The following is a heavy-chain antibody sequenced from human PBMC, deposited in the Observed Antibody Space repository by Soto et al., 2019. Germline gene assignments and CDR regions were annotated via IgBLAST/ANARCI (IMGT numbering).Heavy chain of an antibody. V-gene: IGHV3-11*06. Sequence: LRLSCAASGFTFSDYYMSWVRQAPGRGLEWISYSSNSGTFARYATSVKGRFTISRDNAKNSLYLQMNSLRAEDTAVYYCTRDHYDILTGGYSYYGMDVWGQGTTVTVSS. J-gene: IGHJ6*02. CDR3: TRDHYDILTGGYSYYGMDV. D-gene: IGHD3-9*01. CDR2: SSNSGTFA. CDR1: GFTFSDYY.